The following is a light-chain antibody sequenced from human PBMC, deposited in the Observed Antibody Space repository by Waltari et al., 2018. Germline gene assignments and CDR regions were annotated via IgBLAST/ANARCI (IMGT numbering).Light chain of an antibody. Sequence: DIVMTQSPDSLAVSLGERATINCKSSQSVLKGSDNKNYLAWYQQVPGRSPNLLIYWASTRKSGVPDGVRGSGSGTDVTRTISSLQPEDVAIYYCQQYYTTPPTFGGGTRVE. CDR1: QSVLKGSDNKNY. J-gene: IGKJ4*01. V-gene: IGKV4-1*01. CDR2: WAS. CDR3: QQYYTTPPT.